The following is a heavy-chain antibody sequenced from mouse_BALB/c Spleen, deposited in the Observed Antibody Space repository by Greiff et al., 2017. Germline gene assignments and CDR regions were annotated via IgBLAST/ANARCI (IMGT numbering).Heavy chain of an antibody. D-gene: IGHD1-1*01. J-gene: IGHJ3*01. CDR2: IWGDGST. CDR3: ARGYYYGSSYDFAY. V-gene: IGHV2-6-7*01. Sequence: VQLQESGPGLVAPSQSLSITCTVSGFSLTGYGVNWVRQPPGKGLEWLGMIWGDGSTDYNSALKSRLSISKDNSKSQVFLKMNSLQTDDTARYYCARGYYYGSSYDFAYWGQGTLVTVSA. CDR1: GFSLTGYG.